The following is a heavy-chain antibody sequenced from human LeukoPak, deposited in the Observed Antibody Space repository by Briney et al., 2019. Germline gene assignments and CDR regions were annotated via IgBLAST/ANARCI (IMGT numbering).Heavy chain of an antibody. CDR3: ARDESLLDAFDI. D-gene: IGHD2-15*01. CDR1: GYTFTGYY. Sequence: GASVKVSCKASGYTFTGYYIHWVRQAPGQGLEWMGRINPNSGGTNYAQKFQGRVTMTRDTSISTAYMELSRLRSDDTAVYYCARDESLLDAFDIWGQGTMVTVSS. CDR2: INPNSGGT. J-gene: IGHJ3*02. V-gene: IGHV1-2*06.